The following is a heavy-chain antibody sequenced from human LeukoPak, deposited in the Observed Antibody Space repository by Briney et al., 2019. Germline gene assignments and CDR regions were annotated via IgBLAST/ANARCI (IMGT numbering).Heavy chain of an antibody. Sequence: GASVKVSCKASGGTFSSYAISWVRQAPGQGLEWMGGIIPIFGTANYAQKFQGRVTITTDESTSTAYMELSSLRSEDTAVYYCARDPSYYYDSSGYYDFDYWGQGTLVTVSS. CDR1: GGTFSSYA. D-gene: IGHD3-22*01. CDR2: IIPIFGTA. J-gene: IGHJ4*02. V-gene: IGHV1-69*05. CDR3: ARDPSYYYDSSGYYDFDY.